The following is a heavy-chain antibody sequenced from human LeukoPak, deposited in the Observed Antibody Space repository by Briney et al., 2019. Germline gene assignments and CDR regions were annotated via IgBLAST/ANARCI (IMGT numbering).Heavy chain of an antibody. D-gene: IGHD2-15*01. CDR3: ATDIVVVVAATDY. V-gene: IGHV3-7*01. J-gene: IGHJ4*02. Sequence: PGGSLRLSCAASGFTFSSYEMNWVRQAPGKGLEWVANIRQDASEKYYVDSVKGRFTISRDNAKNSLYLQMNSLRAEDTAVYYCATDIVVVVAATDYWGQGTLVTVSS. CDR1: GFTFSSYE. CDR2: IRQDASEK.